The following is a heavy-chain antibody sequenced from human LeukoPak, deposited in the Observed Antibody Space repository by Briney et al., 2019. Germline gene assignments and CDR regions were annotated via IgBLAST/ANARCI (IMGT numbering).Heavy chain of an antibody. V-gene: IGHV3-23*01. CDR2: ISGSGGST. D-gene: IGHD2-2*01. J-gene: IGHJ4*02. CDR3: ARDRGYCSSASCSRSYYFDY. Sequence: PGGSLRLSCAASGFTFSSYGMSWVRQAPGKGLEWVSAISGSGGSTYYADSVKGRFTISRDNAKNSLYLQMNSLRAEDTAVYYCARDRGYCSSASCSRSYYFDYWGQGTLVTVSS. CDR1: GFTFSSYG.